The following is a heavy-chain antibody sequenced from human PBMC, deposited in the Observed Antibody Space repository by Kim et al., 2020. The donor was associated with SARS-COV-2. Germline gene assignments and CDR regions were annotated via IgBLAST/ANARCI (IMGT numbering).Heavy chain of an antibody. J-gene: IGHJ4*02. CDR2: INHSGST. Sequence: SETLSLTCAVYGGSFSGYYWSWIRQPPGKGLEWIGEINHSGSTNYNPSLKSRVTISVDTSKNQFSLKLSSVTAADTAVYYCARATPPGILTGYYNVGEVLAYWGQGTLVTVSS. CDR3: ARATPPGILTGYYNVGEVLAY. CDR1: GGSFSGYY. D-gene: IGHD3-9*01. V-gene: IGHV4-34*01.